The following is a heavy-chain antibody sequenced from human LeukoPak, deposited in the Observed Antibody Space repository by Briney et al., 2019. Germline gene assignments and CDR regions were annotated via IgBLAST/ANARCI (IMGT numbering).Heavy chain of an antibody. CDR1: GFTFSSYA. Sequence: PGGSLRLSCAAPGFTFSSYAMHWVRQAPGKGLEWVAVISYDGSNKYYADSVEGRFTISRDNSKNTLYLQMNSLRAEDTAVYYCARDRAAARPGYFDYWGQGTLVTVSS. D-gene: IGHD6-6*01. CDR3: ARDRAAARPGYFDY. J-gene: IGHJ4*02. CDR2: ISYDGSNK. V-gene: IGHV3-30*04.